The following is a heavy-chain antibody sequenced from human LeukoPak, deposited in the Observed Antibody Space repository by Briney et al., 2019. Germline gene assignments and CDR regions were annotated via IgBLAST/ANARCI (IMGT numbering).Heavy chain of an antibody. V-gene: IGHV3-21*01. CDR3: ASGKYSGSYLPFDY. Sequence: GGSLRLSCAASGFTFSSYSMNWVRQAPGKGLEWVSSISSSSTYIYYADSVKGRFTISRDNAKNSLYLQMSSLRAEDTAVYYCASGKYSGSYLPFDYWGQGTLVTVSS. CDR2: ISSSSTYI. D-gene: IGHD1-26*01. CDR1: GFTFSSYS. J-gene: IGHJ4*02.